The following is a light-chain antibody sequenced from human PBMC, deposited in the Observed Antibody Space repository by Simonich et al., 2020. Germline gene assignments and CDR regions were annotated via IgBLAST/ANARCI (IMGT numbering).Light chain of an antibody. CDR3: QSYDSSNQV. V-gene: IGLV6-57*01. J-gene: IGLJ2*01. Sequence: NFMLTQPHSVSESPGKTVTISCTRSSGSIASNYVQWYQQRPGSSPTTVIYEDNQMPSGGPDRFSGSIDSSSNSASLTISGLKTEDEADYYCQSYDSSNQVFGGGTKLTVL. CDR2: EDN. CDR1: SGSIASNY.